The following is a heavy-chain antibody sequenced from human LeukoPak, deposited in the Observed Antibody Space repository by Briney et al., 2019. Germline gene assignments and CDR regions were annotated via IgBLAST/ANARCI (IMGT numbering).Heavy chain of an antibody. Sequence: SETLSLTCTVSGGSISSYYWSWIRQPPGKGLEWIGYIYHSGSTNYNPSLKSRVTISVDTSKNQFSLKLSSVTAADTAVYYCAREDVRAAFDIWGQGKMVTVSS. V-gene: IGHV4-59*01. CDR2: IYHSGST. CDR3: AREDVRAAFDI. CDR1: GGSISSYY. J-gene: IGHJ3*02. D-gene: IGHD2/OR15-2a*01.